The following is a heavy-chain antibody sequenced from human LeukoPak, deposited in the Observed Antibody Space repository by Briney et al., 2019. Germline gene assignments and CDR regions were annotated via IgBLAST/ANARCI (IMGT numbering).Heavy chain of an antibody. J-gene: IGHJ4*02. CDR2: IYPGDSDT. Sequence: GESLKISCKGSGYSFTSYWIGWVRQLPGKGLEWMGIIYPGDSDTRYSPSFQGQVTISADKSISTAYLQWSSLKASDTAMYYCVTSYGSGSYYWGFDYWGQGTLVTVSS. D-gene: IGHD3-10*01. V-gene: IGHV5-51*01. CDR3: VTSYGSGSYYWGFDY. CDR1: GYSFTSYW.